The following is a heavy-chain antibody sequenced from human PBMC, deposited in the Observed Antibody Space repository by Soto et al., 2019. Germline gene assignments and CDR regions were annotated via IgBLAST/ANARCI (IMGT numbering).Heavy chain of an antibody. V-gene: IGHV3-23*01. J-gene: IGHJ5*02. D-gene: IGHD3-22*01. CDR1: GFIFSSYA. CDR2: ISGSGGSS. Sequence: EVQLLESGGGLVQPGGSLRLSCAASGFIFSSYAMSWVRQAPGKGLEWVSGISGSGGSSHYSDSVKGRFTISRDNSKNTLYLRMNSLRAEDTAVYYCAKALNPQRLTTLLVLTQNWFDPWGQGTLVTVSS. CDR3: AKALNPQRLTTLLVLTQNWFDP.